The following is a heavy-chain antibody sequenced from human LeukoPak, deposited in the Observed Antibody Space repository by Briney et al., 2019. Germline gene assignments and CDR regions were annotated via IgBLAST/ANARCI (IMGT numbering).Heavy chain of an antibody. V-gene: IGHV3-21*01. J-gene: IGHJ4*02. Sequence: GGSLRLSCAASGFTFSSYAMNWVRQAPGKGLEWVSSITGDSAHIFYADSVQGRFIISRDDATKSLYLQMSGLTAEDTAVYYCARVRGYSRDFWGQGTLVTVSS. CDR3: ARVRGYSRDF. CDR2: ITGDSAHI. CDR1: GFTFSSYA. D-gene: IGHD5-12*01.